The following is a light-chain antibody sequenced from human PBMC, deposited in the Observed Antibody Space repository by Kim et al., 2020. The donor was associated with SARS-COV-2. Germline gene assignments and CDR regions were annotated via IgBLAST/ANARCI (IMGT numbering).Light chain of an antibody. CDR1: SSDVGAYNH. Sequence: GQSITISCTETSSDVGAYNHVSWYQQHPGKAPQLIIYDVTNRPSGVSNRFSGSKSGNTASLTISGLQAEDEADYYCSSKRSSSTWVFGGGTQLTVL. V-gene: IGLV2-14*03. CDR2: DVT. J-gene: IGLJ3*02. CDR3: SSKRSSSTWV.